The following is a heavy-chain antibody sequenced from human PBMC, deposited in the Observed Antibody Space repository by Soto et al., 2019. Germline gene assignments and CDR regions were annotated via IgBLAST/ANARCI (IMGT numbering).Heavy chain of an antibody. CDR1: GGSFSGYY. CDR3: ARGTPRIAARPFDY. J-gene: IGHJ4*02. V-gene: IGHV4-34*01. D-gene: IGHD6-6*01. Sequence: QVQLQQWGAGLLKPSETLSLTCAVYGGSFSGYYWSWIRQPPGKGLEWIGEINHSGSTNYNPSLKSRVTISVDTSKNQFSLKLSSVTAADTAVYYCARGTPRIAARPFDYWGQGTLVTVSS. CDR2: INHSGST.